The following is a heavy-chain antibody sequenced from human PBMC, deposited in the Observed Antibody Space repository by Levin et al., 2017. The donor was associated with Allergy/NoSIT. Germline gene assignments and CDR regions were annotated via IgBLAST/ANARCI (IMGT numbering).Heavy chain of an antibody. CDR1: GGSISSYY. J-gene: IGHJ6*02. Sequence: SETLSLTCTVSGGSISSYYWNWIRQPPGKGLEWIGYIYYSGSTNYNPSLKSRVTISVDTSKNQFSLKLSSVTAADTAVYYCARVGGQQRLNYYYDGMDVWGQGTTVTVSS. CDR3: ARVGGQQRLNYYYDGMDV. CDR2: IYYSGST. D-gene: IGHD6-13*01. V-gene: IGHV4-59*01.